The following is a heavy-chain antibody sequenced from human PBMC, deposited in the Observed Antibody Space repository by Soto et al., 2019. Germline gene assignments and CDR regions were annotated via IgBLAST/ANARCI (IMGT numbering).Heavy chain of an antibody. CDR3: ARHYRENPTRAYSY. V-gene: IGHV4-39*01. CDR1: GGSISRSSYY. CDR2: IYYSGST. D-gene: IGHD5-18*01. J-gene: IGHJ4*02. Sequence: SATRCLTCTVSGGSISRSSYYGGWIRQPPGKGLEWIGSIYYSGSTYYNPSLKSRVTISVDTSKNQFSLKLSSVTAADTAVYYWARHYRENPTRAYSYWGQGTLVTVSS.